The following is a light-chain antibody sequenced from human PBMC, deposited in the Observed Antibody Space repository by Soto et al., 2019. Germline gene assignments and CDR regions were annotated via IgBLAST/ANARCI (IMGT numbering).Light chain of an antibody. CDR3: QQYDRYPVT. CDR1: QSVSTW. J-gene: IGKJ4*01. Sequence: DSQMTQSPSTLAASVGDRVTITCRASQSVSTWLAWYQQKPGKPPKLLIYKASILQSGVSSRFSGNGSGTDFTLTISGLQPDDFATYYCQQYDRYPVTFGGGTKVEVK. CDR2: KAS. V-gene: IGKV1-5*03.